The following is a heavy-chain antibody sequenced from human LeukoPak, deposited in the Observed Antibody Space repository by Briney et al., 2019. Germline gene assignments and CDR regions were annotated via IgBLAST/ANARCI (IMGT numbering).Heavy chain of an antibody. CDR1: GGSINNYY. Sequence: PSETLSLTCTVSGGSINNYYWSWIRQPPGKGLDWIGYIYYGGSANYNPSLKSRVTISVDTSKNHFSLKLSSVTAADTAVYYCARYRNEALFAFDIWGQGTMVTVSS. D-gene: IGHD1-14*01. CDR2: IYYGGSA. CDR3: ARYRNEALFAFDI. J-gene: IGHJ3*02. V-gene: IGHV4-59*01.